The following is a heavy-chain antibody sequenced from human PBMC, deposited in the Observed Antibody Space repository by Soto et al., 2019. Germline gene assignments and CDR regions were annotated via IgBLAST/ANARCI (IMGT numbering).Heavy chain of an antibody. V-gene: IGHV1-2*04. J-gene: IGHJ4*02. CDR1: GYTFTGYY. CDR3: AREAQDIVFDY. CDR2: INPNSGGT. D-gene: IGHD5-12*01. Sequence: ASVKVSCKASGYTFTGYYMHWVRQAPGQGLEWMGWINPNSGGTNYAQKFQGWVTMTRDTSISTAYMELSRLRSEGTAVYYCAREAQDIVFDYWGQGTLVTVSS.